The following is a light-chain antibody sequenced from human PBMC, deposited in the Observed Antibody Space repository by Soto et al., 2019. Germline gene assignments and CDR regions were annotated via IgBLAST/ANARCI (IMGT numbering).Light chain of an antibody. CDR1: QSVSSSY. CDR2: GAS. CDR3: QQYGSSPLLT. V-gene: IGKV3-20*01. J-gene: IGKJ4*01. Sequence: EIVLTQSPGTLSLSPGERATLSCRASQSVSSSYLAWYQQKLGQAPRLLIYGASSRATGIPDRFSGSESGTDFTLTISRLEPEAFAVYYCQQYGSSPLLTFGGGTKVEIK.